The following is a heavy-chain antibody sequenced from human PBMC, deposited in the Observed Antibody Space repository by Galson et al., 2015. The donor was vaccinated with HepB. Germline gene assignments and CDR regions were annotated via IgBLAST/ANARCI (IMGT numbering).Heavy chain of an antibody. V-gene: IGHV3-33*01. J-gene: IGHJ3*02. CDR1: GFTFSSYG. CDR3: ARDRGEYVDAFDI. D-gene: IGHD3-10*01. CDR2: IWYDGSNK. Sequence: SLRLSCAASGFTFSSYGMHWVRQAPGKGLEWVAVIWYDGSNKYYADSVKGRFTISRDNSKNTLYLQMNSLRAEDTAVYYCARDRGEYVDAFDIWGQGTMVTVPS.